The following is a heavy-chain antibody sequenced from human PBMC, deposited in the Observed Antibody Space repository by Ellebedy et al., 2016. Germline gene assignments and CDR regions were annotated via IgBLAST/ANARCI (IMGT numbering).Heavy chain of an antibody. J-gene: IGHJ2*01. Sequence: SETLSLTXAVYGGSFSGYYWTWLRQPPGKGLEWIGEINHSGNRNCNPSHKSRVTIGVDRSKNQFSLKLNSVTAADTAVYYCARGDYYGSGNYRNYFDVWGRGTLVTVSS. V-gene: IGHV4-34*01. CDR2: INHSGNR. CDR1: GGSFSGYY. D-gene: IGHD3-10*01. CDR3: ARGDYYGSGNYRNYFDV.